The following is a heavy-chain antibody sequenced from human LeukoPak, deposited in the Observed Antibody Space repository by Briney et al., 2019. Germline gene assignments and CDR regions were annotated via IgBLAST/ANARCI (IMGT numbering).Heavy chain of an antibody. CDR1: GGSFSGYY. Sequence: PLETLSLTCAVYGGSFSGYYWSWIRQPPGKGLEWIGEINHSGSTNYNPSLKSRVTISVDTSKNQFSLKLSSVTAADTAVYYCARDSYYDSSGGTFYYYGMDVWGQGTTVTVSS. CDR2: INHSGST. D-gene: IGHD3-22*01. CDR3: ARDSYYDSSGGTFYYYGMDV. V-gene: IGHV4-34*01. J-gene: IGHJ6*02.